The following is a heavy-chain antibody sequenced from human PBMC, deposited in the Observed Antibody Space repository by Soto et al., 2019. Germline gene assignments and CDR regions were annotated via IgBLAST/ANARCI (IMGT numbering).Heavy chain of an antibody. D-gene: IGHD3-10*01. Sequence: SETLSLTCSFSGDSVTSHYLTWIRQSPEKGLEWIGYMHYTGFSHYNPSLKSRLTISIDRSKNQFTLQLTSVTVADTAVYYCARGQSVTVIRGVIRSGWFDPWGQGTLVTVSS. CDR3: ARGQSVTVIRGVIRSGWFDP. V-gene: IGHV4-59*02. CDR1: GDSVTSHY. CDR2: MHYTGFS. J-gene: IGHJ5*02.